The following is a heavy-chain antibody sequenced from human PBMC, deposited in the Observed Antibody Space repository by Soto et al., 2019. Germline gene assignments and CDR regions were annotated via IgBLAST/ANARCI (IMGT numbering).Heavy chain of an antibody. CDR1: GFTFSSYG. Sequence: QVQLVESGGGVVQPGRSLRLSCAASGFTFSSYGMHWVRQAPGKGLEWGAVIWSDGSNKYYADSVKGRFTISRDNSKNTLYLQMNSLRAEDTAVYYCARDRGRGVVGATPKRWFDPWGQGTLVTVSS. V-gene: IGHV3-33*01. D-gene: IGHD1-26*01. CDR2: IWSDGSNK. CDR3: ARDRGRGVVGATPKRWFDP. J-gene: IGHJ5*02.